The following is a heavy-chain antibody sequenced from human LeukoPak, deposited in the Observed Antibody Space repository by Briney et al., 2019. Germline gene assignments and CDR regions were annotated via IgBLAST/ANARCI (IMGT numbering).Heavy chain of an antibody. CDR3: AREGLGSGSFDY. J-gene: IGHJ4*02. V-gene: IGHV3-23*01. Sequence: PGGSLRLSCAASGFTFSTYAMSWVRQAPGKGLEWVSAISGGGGNTYYADSVKGRFTISRDNSKNTLYLQVTSLRAEDTAVYYCAREGLGSGSFDYWGQGTLVTVSS. CDR1: GFTFSTYA. CDR2: ISGGGGNT. D-gene: IGHD3-10*02.